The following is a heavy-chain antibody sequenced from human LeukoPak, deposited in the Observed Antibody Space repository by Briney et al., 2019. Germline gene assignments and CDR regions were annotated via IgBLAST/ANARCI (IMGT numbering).Heavy chain of an antibody. CDR2: INPNSGST. J-gene: IGHJ4*02. V-gene: IGHV1-2*02. CDR1: GYTFTAYY. Sequence: ASVKVSCKASGYTFTAYYIHWVRQAPGQGLEWMGWINPNSGSTNYAQKFQGRVTMTRDTSISTAYMELSSLRSDDTAMYYCARFSAYSSTWGDYWGQGTLVTVSS. CDR3: ARFSAYSSTWGDY. D-gene: IGHD2/OR15-2a*01.